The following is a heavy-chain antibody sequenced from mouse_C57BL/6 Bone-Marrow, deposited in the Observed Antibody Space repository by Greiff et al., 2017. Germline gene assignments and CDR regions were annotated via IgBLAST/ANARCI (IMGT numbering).Heavy chain of an antibody. CDR2: IRSKSNNYAT. Sequence: EVQLMESGGGLVQPKGSLKLSCAASGFSFTTYAMNWVRQAPGQGLEWVARIRSKSNNYATYYADSVKDRFTISRDDSESMLYLQMNSLKTEDTAMYYCVRGYGNYDAMDYWGQGTTVTVSS. CDR3: VRGYGNYDAMDY. D-gene: IGHD2-10*02. V-gene: IGHV10-1*01. CDR1: GFSFTTYA. J-gene: IGHJ4*01.